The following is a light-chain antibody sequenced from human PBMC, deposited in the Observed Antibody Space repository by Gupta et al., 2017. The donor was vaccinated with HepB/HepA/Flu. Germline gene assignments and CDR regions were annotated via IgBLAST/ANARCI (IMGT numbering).Light chain of an antibody. V-gene: IGLV8-61*01. CDR2: STN. J-gene: IGLJ2*01. CDR1: SGSVSTSYY. Sequence: QTVVTQEPSFSVSPGGTVTLTCVLSSGSVSTSYYPSWYQQTPGQAPRTLIYSTNTRSSGVPDRFSGSILGNKAALTITGAQADDESDYYCVLYMGSGMGVFGGGTKLTVL. CDR3: VLYMGSGMGV.